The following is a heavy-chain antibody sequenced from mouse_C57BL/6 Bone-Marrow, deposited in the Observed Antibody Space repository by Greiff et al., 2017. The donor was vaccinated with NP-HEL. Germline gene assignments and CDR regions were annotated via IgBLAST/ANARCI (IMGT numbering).Heavy chain of an antibody. J-gene: IGHJ1*03. CDR1: GFSLTSYG. D-gene: IGHD1-1*01. Sequence: QVQLQQSGPGLVQPSQSLSITCTVSGFSLTSYGVHWVRQSPGKGLEWLGVIWSGGSTDYNAAFISRLSISKDNSKSQVFFKMNRLQADDTAIYYCARGDYYGSTYWYFDVWGTGTTVTVSS. V-gene: IGHV2-2*01. CDR2: IWSGGST. CDR3: ARGDYYGSTYWYFDV.